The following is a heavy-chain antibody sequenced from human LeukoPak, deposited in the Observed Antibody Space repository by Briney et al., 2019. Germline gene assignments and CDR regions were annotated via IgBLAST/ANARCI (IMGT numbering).Heavy chain of an antibody. J-gene: IGHJ4*02. D-gene: IGHD5-18*01. CDR3: ANSGYSYGCNRADY. V-gene: IGHV3-30*19. CDR1: GFTFSSYG. CDR2: ISYDGSNK. Sequence: GGSLRLSCAASGFTFSSYGMHWVRQAPGKGLEWVAVISYDGSNKYYADSVKGRFTISRDNSKNTLYLQMNSLRAEDTAVYYCANSGYSYGCNRADYWGQGTLVTVSS.